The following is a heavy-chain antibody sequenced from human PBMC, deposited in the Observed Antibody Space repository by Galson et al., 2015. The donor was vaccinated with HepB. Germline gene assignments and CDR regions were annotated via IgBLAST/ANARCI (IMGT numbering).Heavy chain of an antibody. CDR1: GFTFSSYA. J-gene: IGHJ4*02. Sequence: SLRLSSAASGFTFSSYAMSWVRQAPGKGLEWVSAISGSGGSTYYADSVKGRFTISRDNSKNTLYLQMNSLRAEDTAVYYCAKGARDIVVVPAAILSDLFDYWGQGTLVTVSS. D-gene: IGHD2-2*02. CDR3: AKGARDIVVVPAAILSDLFDY. CDR2: ISGSGGST. V-gene: IGHV3-23*01.